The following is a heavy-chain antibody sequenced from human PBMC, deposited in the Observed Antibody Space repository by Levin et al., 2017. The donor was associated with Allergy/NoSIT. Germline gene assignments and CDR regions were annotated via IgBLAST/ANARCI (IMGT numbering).Heavy chain of an antibody. CDR3: ARGYYDSSGLSLPGDV. V-gene: IGHV3-33*01. CDR2: IWYDGSNK. J-gene: IGHJ6*02. CDR1: GFTFSSYG. Sequence: GGSLRLSCAASGFTFSSYGMHWVRQAPGKGLEWVAVIWYDGSNKYYADSVKGRFTISRDNSKNTLYLQMNSLRAEDTAVYYCARGYYDSSGLSLPGDVWGQGTTVTVSS. D-gene: IGHD3-22*01.